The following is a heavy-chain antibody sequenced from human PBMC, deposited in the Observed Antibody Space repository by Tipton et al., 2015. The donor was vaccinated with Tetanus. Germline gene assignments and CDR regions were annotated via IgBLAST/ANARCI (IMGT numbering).Heavy chain of an antibody. CDR3: ACGSGYFDSSYHSPLDF. V-gene: IGHV4-59*02. CDR2: VYYTGDT. Sequence: LSLTCTVSGDSVSGYYWSWIRQPPGKGLEWVGYVYYTGDTNYHPSLKSRVTISVDSSTSQFSLRLASVTAADTAVYYCACGSGYFDSSYHSPLDFWGRGTLVTVSS. D-gene: IGHD3-22*01. CDR1: GDSVSGYY. J-gene: IGHJ4*02.